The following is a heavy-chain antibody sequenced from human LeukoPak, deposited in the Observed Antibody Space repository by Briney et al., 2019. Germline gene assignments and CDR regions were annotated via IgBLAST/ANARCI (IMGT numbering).Heavy chain of an antibody. J-gene: IGHJ4*02. D-gene: IGHD1-26*01. CDR3: ASLPGKREVGATRDDY. CDR2: ISWNSGSI. CDR1: GFTFDDYA. Sequence: GRSLRLSCAASGFTFDDYAMHWVRQVPGKGLEWVSGISWNSGSIGYADSVKGRFTISRDNSKNTLYLQMNSLRAEDTAVYYCASLPGKREVGATRDDYWGQGTLVTVSS. V-gene: IGHV3-9*01.